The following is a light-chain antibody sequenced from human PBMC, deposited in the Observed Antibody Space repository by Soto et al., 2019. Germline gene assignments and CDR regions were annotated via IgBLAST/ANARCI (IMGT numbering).Light chain of an antibody. CDR1: RSNIGAGYD. V-gene: IGLV1-40*01. CDR2: ATS. J-gene: IGLJ2*01. CDR3: QSYDSSLSVV. Sequence: QSVLTQPPSGSGAPGQRVTISFTGSRSNIGAGYDVHWYQQLPGTAPKVLIYATSNRPSGVPDRFSGSKSGTSASLAITGLQAEDEADYYCQSYDSSLSVVFGGGTKLTVL.